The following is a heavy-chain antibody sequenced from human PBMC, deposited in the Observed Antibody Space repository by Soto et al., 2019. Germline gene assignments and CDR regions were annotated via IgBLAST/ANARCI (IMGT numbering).Heavy chain of an antibody. V-gene: IGHV3-74*01. D-gene: IGHD1-7*01. CDR1: GFTFTNYR. CDR2: VNSDGSST. Sequence: EVQLVESGGGLVQPGGSLRLSCAASGFTFTNYRIHWVRQAPGKGLVWVSRVNSDGSSTNYADSVKGRFTISRDNTTHTVFLQMNSLRDEDTAVYYCARAGDWTYVYDFWGQGTLVTVSS. CDR3: ARAGDWTYVYDF. J-gene: IGHJ4*02.